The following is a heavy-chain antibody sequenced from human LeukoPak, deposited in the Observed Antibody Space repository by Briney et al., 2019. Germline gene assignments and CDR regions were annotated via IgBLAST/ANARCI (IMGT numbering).Heavy chain of an antibody. Sequence: ASVKVSCKASGSTFTGYGISWVRQASGHGLEWMGWYSDYNGHTNYAQKFQGRVTMTTDTSTNTAHMELRSLISDDTAVYYCARDRYGTGSYDYWGQGTLVAVSS. CDR3: ARDRYGTGSYDY. J-gene: IGHJ4*02. V-gene: IGHV1-18*01. CDR2: YSDYNGHT. D-gene: IGHD3-10*01. CDR1: GSTFTGYG.